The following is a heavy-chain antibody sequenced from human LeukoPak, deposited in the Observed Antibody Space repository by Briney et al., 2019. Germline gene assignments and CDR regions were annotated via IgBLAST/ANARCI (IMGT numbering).Heavy chain of an antibody. Sequence: GGSLRLSCAVSGFTFSSDWMTWVRQAPGKGLEWVANIKEGGSESYYVDSVKGRFTISRDNTKNSLYLQMNSLRAEDTAVYYCARFPRDPWRFDYWGQGTLVTVSS. CDR1: GFTFSSDW. D-gene: IGHD5-12*01. J-gene: IGHJ4*02. CDR3: ARFPRDPWRFDY. CDR2: IKEGGSES. V-gene: IGHV3-7*03.